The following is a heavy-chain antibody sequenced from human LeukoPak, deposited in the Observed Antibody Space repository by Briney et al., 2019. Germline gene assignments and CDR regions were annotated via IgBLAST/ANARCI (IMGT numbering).Heavy chain of an antibody. V-gene: IGHV4-31*03. CDR3: ARASYYYYGIDV. CDR2: SYYSGST. Sequence: SGTLSLTCTVSGGSVSSGGYYWRWIRQHPGKGLQWIGWSYYSGSTFYNPSLKSRVTISIDTSKNQFSLKVSSVTAADTAVYYCARASYYYYGIDVWGQGTTVTVSS. CDR1: GGSVSSGGYY. J-gene: IGHJ6*02.